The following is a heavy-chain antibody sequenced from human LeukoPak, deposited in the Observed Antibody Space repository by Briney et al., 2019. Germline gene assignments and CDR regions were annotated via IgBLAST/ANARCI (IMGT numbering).Heavy chain of an antibody. CDR3: ARELSGYESRVGYYYMDV. CDR1: GGTFSSYA. Sequence: SVKVSCKASGGTFSSYAISWVRQAPGQGLEWMRGIIPIFGTANYAQKFQGRVTITGDESTSTAYMELSSLRSEDTAVYYCARELSGYESRVGYYYMDVWGKGTTVTVSS. CDR2: IIPIFGTA. D-gene: IGHD5-12*01. V-gene: IGHV1-69*01. J-gene: IGHJ6*03.